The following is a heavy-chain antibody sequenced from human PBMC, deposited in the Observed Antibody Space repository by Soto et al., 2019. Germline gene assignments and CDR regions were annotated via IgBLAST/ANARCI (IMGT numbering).Heavy chain of an antibody. CDR1: GFTFSNFW. V-gene: IGHV3-30*14. D-gene: IGHD3-22*01. CDR2: ISYDGSNK. Sequence: GGSLRLSCAASGFTFSNFWMHWVRQAPGKGLEWVAVISYDGSNKYYADSVKGRFTISRDNSKNTQYLQMSSLRADDTAVYYCVKGEYYYDSSGYYPFDYWGQGTLVTVSS. J-gene: IGHJ4*02. CDR3: VKGEYYYDSSGYYPFDY.